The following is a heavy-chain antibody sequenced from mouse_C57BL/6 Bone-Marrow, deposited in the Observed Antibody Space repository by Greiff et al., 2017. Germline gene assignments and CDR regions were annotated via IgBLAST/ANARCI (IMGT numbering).Heavy chain of an antibody. CDR1: GISFSDYY. D-gene: IGHD2-4*01. CDR2: ISNGGGSP. J-gene: IGHJ4*01. CDR3: ASYYDYHRYPMGY. V-gene: IGHV5-12*01. Sequence: EVQRVESGGGLVQPGASLKLSCTASGISFSDYYMYWVRPTPEKRLEWVAYISNGGGSPYYPATVKGRVTISRDNAKNTLYLQMSRLKSADTALYCYASYYDYHRYPMGYWGQGTPVTVSS.